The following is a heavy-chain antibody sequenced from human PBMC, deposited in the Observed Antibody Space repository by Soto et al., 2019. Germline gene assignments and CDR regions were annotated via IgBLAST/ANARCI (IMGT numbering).Heavy chain of an antibody. V-gene: IGHV4-39*01. J-gene: IGHJ4*02. Sequence: SETLSLTCTVSGGSISSSSYYWGWIRQPPGKGLEWIGSIYYSGSTYYNPSLRSRVTISVDTSKNQFSLKLSSVTAADTAVYYCATQFWGGYSDYWGQGTLVTVS. CDR2: IYYSGST. D-gene: IGHD3-3*01. CDR3: ATQFWGGYSDY. CDR1: GGSISSSSYY.